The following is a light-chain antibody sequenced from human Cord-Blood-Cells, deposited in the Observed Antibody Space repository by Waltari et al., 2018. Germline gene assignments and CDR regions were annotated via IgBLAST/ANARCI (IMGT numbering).Light chain of an antibody. CDR2: DVS. CDR1: SSDVGGYNH. V-gene: IGLV2-14*01. CDR3: SSYTSSSTWV. Sequence: QSALTQPASVSGSPGQSITISCTGTSSDVGGYNHVSWYQRHPAKAPKLMIYDVSKRPSGVSNRFSGSKSGNTASLTISGLQAEDEADYYCSSYTSSSTWVFGGGTKLTVL. J-gene: IGLJ3*02.